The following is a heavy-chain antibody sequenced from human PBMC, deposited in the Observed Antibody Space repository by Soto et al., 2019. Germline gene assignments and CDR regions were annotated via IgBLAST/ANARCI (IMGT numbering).Heavy chain of an antibody. Sequence: PSETLSLTCAVSGGSISSYYWSWIRQPPGKGLEWIGYIYYSGSTNYNPSLKSRVTISVDTSKNQFSLKLSSVTAADTAVYYCARQDLVNWFDPWGQGTLVTVSS. CDR3: ARQDLVNWFDP. CDR1: GGSISSYY. D-gene: IGHD3-16*02. CDR2: IYYSGST. V-gene: IGHV4-59*08. J-gene: IGHJ5*02.